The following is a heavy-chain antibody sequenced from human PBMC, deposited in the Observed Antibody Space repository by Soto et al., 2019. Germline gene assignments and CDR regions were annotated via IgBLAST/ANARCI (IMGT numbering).Heavy chain of an antibody. CDR2: ISYDGSNK. CDR1: GFTFSSYG. Sequence: GGSLRLSCAASGFTFSSYGMHWVRQAPGKGLEWVAVISYDGSNKYYADSVKGRFTISRDNSKNTLYLQMNSLRAEDTAVYYCVDYGNGYWGQGTLVTVSS. J-gene: IGHJ4*02. CDR3: VDYGNGY. D-gene: IGHD4-17*01. V-gene: IGHV3-30*03.